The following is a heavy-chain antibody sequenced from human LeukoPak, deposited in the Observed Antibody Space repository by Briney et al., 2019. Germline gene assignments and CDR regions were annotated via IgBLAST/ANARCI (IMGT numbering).Heavy chain of an antibody. Sequence: GSLRLSCAASGFPFSSYSMNWGRRAPGKGVGWVSAINSSGGSTYYSDSVKGRFTISRDNSKNTLYLQMNILRAEDTAVYYCARPRVWWLRSWAWGPGTLVTVSS. CDR3: ARPRVWWLRSWA. CDR1: GFPFSSYS. J-gene: IGHJ4*02. V-gene: IGHV3-23*01. D-gene: IGHD5-12*01. CDR2: INSSGGST.